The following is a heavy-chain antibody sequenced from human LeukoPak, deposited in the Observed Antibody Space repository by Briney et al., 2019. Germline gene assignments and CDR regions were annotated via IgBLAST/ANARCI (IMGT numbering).Heavy chain of an antibody. CDR1: GYSISSAYY. J-gene: IGHJ4*02. Sequence: SETLSLTCAVSGYSISSAYYWGWIRQPPGKGLEWIGNIYHGGTSYYNPSLKSRVTISVDTSKNQFSLKLSSVTAADTAVYYCARDTHLADWGQGTLATVSS. CDR3: ARDTHLAD. V-gene: IGHV4-38-2*02. CDR2: IYHGGTS.